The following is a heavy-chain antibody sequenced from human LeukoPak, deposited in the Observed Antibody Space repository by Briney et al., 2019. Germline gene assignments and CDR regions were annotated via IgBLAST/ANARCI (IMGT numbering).Heavy chain of an antibody. CDR2: INPNSGGT. CDR1: GYTFTGYY. J-gene: IGHJ3*02. D-gene: IGHD3-10*01. CDR3: ASPYYNGAGAFDI. Sequence: GASVKVSCKASGYTFTGYYMHWVRQAPGQGLEWVGWINPNSGGTNYAQKFQGRVTMTRDTSTSTVYMELRRLTSDDTAVYYCASPYYNGAGAFDIWGQGTMVTVSS. V-gene: IGHV1-2*02.